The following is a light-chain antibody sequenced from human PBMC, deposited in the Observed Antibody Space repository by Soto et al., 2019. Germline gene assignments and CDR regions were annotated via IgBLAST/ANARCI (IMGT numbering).Light chain of an antibody. J-gene: IGKJ1*01. Sequence: DIQVTQSPSSLSVSIVDRVTITCRASPSISTSLTWLQQKPGKAPKLLIFGASSLQPGVPSRFSGSGSGTDFTLTLSSLQREDFATYYCHQSYNTPVTFGQGTKVEV. CDR2: GAS. CDR3: HQSYNTPVT. V-gene: IGKV1-39*01. CDR1: PSISTS.